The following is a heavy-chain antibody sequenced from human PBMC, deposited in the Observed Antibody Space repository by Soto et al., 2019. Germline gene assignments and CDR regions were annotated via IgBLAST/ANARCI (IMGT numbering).Heavy chain of an antibody. V-gene: IGHV1-24*01. CDR3: ARDAVYCSSSSCYGARAFDF. CDR1: GYTLAELS. J-gene: IGHJ3*01. CDR2: FDPEDGET. D-gene: IGHD2-2*01. Sequence: GASVKVSCKVSGYTLAELSMHWVRQAPGKGLEWMGGFDPEDGETIYAQKFQGRVTMTEDTSTDTAYMQLSSLRSEDTAVYYCARDAVYCSSSSCYGARAFDFCGQGSMVTVSS.